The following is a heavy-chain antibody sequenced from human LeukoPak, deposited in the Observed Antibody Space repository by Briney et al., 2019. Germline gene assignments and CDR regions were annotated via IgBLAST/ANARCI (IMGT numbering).Heavy chain of an antibody. CDR1: GYSFTSYW. D-gene: IGHD5-12*01. J-gene: IGHJ4*02. Sequence: GESLQISCKGSGYSFTSYWIGWVRQMPGKGLEWTGIIYPGDSDTRSSPSIQAQVTISADKSISTAYLQWSSLKASDTAMYYCARPPSRYSGYEGDWGQGTLVTVSS. CDR2: IYPGDSDT. V-gene: IGHV5-51*01. CDR3: ARPPSRYSGYEGD.